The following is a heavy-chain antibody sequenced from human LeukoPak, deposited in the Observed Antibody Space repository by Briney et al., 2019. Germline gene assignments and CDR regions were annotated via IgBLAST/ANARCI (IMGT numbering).Heavy chain of an antibody. D-gene: IGHD3-10*01. J-gene: IGHJ6*03. CDR2: IYTSGST. Sequence: SETLSLTCTVSGGSISSGGYYWSWIRQPAGKGLEWIGRIYTSGSTNYNPSLKSRVTISVDTSKNQFSLKLSSVTAADTAVYYCARAAYYYGSGSAPYYYYYMDVWSKGTTVTVSS. V-gene: IGHV4-61*02. CDR1: GGSISSGGYY. CDR3: ARAAYYYGSGSAPYYYYYMDV.